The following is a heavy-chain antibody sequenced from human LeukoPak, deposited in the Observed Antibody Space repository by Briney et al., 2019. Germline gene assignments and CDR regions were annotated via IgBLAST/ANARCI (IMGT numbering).Heavy chain of an antibody. V-gene: IGHV3-21*01. CDR3: ARGDSSGNTDY. D-gene: IGHD3-22*01. Sequence: GGSLRLSCAASGFTFSSYSMNGVRQAPGKGLEWVSYISIRSTYIYYADSVKGRFTISRDNAKNSLYLQMNSLRAEDTAVYYCARGDSSGNTDYWGQGTLVTVSS. CDR1: GFTFSSYS. CDR2: ISIRSTYI. J-gene: IGHJ4*02.